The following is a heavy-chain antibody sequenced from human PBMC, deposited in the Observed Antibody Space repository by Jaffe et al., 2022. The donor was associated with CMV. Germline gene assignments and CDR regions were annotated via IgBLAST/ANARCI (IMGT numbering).Heavy chain of an antibody. Sequence: QVQLQQWGAGLLKPSETLSLTCAVYGGSFSGYYWSWIRQPPGKGLEWIGEINHSGSTNYNPSLKSRVTISVDTSKNQFSLKLSSVTAADTAVYYCARGFIAVAGGSYYYYMDVWGKGTTVTVSS. CDR3: ARGFIAVAGGSYYYYMDV. CDR2: INHSGST. D-gene: IGHD6-19*01. J-gene: IGHJ6*03. CDR1: GGSFSGYY. V-gene: IGHV4-34*01.